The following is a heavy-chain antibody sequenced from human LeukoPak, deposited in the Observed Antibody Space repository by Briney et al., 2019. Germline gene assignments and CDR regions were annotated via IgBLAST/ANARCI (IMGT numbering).Heavy chain of an antibody. CDR2: INHSGST. Sequence: SETLSLTCAVYGGSFSGYYWSWIRQPPGKGLEWIGEINHSGSTNYNPSLKSRVTISVDTSRNQFSLKLSSVTAADTAVYYCARRGSANWFDPWGQGTLVTVSS. V-gene: IGHV4-34*01. CDR1: GGSFSGYY. D-gene: IGHD3-16*01. CDR3: ARRGSANWFDP. J-gene: IGHJ5*02.